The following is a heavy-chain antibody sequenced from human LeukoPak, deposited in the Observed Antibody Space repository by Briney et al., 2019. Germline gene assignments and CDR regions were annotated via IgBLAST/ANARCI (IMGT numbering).Heavy chain of an antibody. D-gene: IGHD3-22*01. CDR1: GFTFSRYW. V-gene: IGHV3-7*05. Sequence: PGGSLRLSCAASGFTFSRYWMSWVRQTPEKGLEWVANIKDDGGERYYVDSGKGRFTVSRDNAKNSLYLQMNSLRAEDTAVYYCVTYRNYDSSRSEPRLDYWGQGTLVTVSS. CDR3: VTYRNYDSSRSEPRLDY. J-gene: IGHJ4*02. CDR2: IKDDGGER.